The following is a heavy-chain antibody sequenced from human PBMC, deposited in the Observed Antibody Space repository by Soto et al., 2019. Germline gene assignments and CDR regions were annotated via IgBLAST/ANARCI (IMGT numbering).Heavy chain of an antibody. Sequence: QVQLQESGPGLVKPSQTLSLTCTVSGGSISSGDYYWSWIRQPPGKGLEWIGYIYYSGSTYYNPSLKSRVTISVDTSKNQFSLKLSSVTAADTAVYYCARYGFVGREPDPVGVQDIVVVVAATLRDAFDIWGQGTMVTVSS. D-gene: IGHD2-15*01. CDR1: GGSISSGDYY. V-gene: IGHV4-30-4*01. CDR2: IYYSGST. CDR3: ARYGFVGREPDPVGVQDIVVVVAATLRDAFDI. J-gene: IGHJ3*02.